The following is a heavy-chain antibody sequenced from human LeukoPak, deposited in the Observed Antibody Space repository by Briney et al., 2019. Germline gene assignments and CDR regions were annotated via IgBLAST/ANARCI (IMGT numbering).Heavy chain of an antibody. CDR1: GFTFSSYS. CDR3: ARDRVSVATIPEAGY. V-gene: IGHV3-21*01. Sequence: GGSLRLSCAASGFTFSSYSMNWVRQAPGKGLEWVSSISSSSSYIYHADSVKGRFTISRDNAKNSLYLQMNSLRAEDTAVYYCARDRVSVATIPEAGYWGQGTLVTVSS. CDR2: ISSSSSYI. J-gene: IGHJ4*02. D-gene: IGHD5-12*01.